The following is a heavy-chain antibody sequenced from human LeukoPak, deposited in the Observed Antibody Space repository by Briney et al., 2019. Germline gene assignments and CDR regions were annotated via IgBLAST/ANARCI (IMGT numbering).Heavy chain of an antibody. CDR3: ARSGGWLLDK. CDR2: IHYSGST. D-gene: IGHD3-22*01. Sequence: SETLSLTCTVSGGSISNSYCSWIRQPPGKGLEWIGYIHYSGSTKYNPSLKSRVTISLDTSKNQFSLRLSSVTAADTAVYYCARSGGWLLDKWGQGTLATVSS. CDR1: GGSISNSY. V-gene: IGHV4-59*01. J-gene: IGHJ4*02.